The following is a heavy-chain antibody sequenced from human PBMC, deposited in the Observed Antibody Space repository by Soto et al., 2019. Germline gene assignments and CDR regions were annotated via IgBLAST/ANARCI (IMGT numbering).Heavy chain of an antibody. CDR3: ARESPLFTMVRGVIGRNWFDP. CDR1: GYTFTSYY. Sequence: QVQLVQSGAEVKKPGASVKVSCKASGYTFTSYYMHWVRQAPGQGLEWMGIINPSGGSTSYAQKFQGRVTMTRDTSTSTVYMELSSLRSEDTAVYYCARESPLFTMVRGVIGRNWFDPWGQGTLVTVSS. CDR2: INPSGGST. D-gene: IGHD3-10*01. J-gene: IGHJ5*02. V-gene: IGHV1-46*03.